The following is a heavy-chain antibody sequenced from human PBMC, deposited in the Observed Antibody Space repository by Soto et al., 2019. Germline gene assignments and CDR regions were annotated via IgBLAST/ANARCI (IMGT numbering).Heavy chain of an antibody. CDR1: RFIFSRYK. CDR2: INPGNSDT. D-gene: IGHD2-21*02. J-gene: IGHJ6*02. CDR3: MRSVGDAYYFYYGMDG. Sequence: GESLKISCEGSRFIFSRYKIGWVRQMPGKGLEWMGIINPGNSDTTYSPSFQGQVTISADNSINTAYLQWSSLRASDTAMSYCMRSVGDAYYFYYGMDGWGQGTTVTVSS. V-gene: IGHV5-51*01.